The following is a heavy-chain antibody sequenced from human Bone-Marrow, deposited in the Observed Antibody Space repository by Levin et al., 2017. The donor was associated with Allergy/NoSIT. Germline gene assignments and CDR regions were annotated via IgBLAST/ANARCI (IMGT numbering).Heavy chain of an antibody. J-gene: IGHJ4*02. D-gene: IGHD3-16*01. CDR3: ARDLGGEFAY. Sequence: LSLTCAASGFPFRKYWMHWVRQVPGKGLVWVSRTDEYGSTTNYADSVKGRFIISRDNAKNTLHLQMNSLRVEDTAVYYCARDLGGEFAYWGQGALVTVSS. CDR2: TDEYGSTT. CDR1: GFPFRKYW. V-gene: IGHV3-74*01.